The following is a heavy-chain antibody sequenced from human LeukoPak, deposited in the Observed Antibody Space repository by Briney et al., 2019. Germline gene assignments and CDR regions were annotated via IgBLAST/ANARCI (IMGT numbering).Heavy chain of an antibody. CDR3: AGSGSGSYYSPWYFDL. CDR2: IYYSGST. Sequence: SQTLSLTRTVSGGSISSYYWSWIRQPPGKGLEWIGYIYYSGSTNYNPSLKSRVTISVDTSKNQFSLRLSSVTAADTAVYYCAGSGSGSYYSPWYFDLWGRGTLVTVSS. J-gene: IGHJ2*01. D-gene: IGHD3-10*01. CDR1: GGSISSYY. V-gene: IGHV4-59*01.